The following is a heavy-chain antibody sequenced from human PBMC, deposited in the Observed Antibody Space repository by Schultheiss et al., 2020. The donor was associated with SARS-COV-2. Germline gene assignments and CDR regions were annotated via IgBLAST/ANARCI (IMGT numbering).Heavy chain of an antibody. Sequence: SETLSLTCAVYGGSFSGYSWNWIRQPPGKGLEWIGEINHSGSTNYNPSLKSRVTISVDTSKNQFSLKLSSVTAADTAVYYCARARPDYDFWSGYTPYYMDVWGKGTTVTVSS. J-gene: IGHJ6*03. CDR1: GGSFSGYS. V-gene: IGHV4-34*01. D-gene: IGHD3-3*01. CDR2: INHSGST. CDR3: ARARPDYDFWSGYTPYYMDV.